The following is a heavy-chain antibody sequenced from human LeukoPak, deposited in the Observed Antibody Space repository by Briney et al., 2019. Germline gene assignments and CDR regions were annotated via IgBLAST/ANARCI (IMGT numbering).Heavy chain of an antibody. CDR2: ITAYDGNT. J-gene: IGHJ3*02. V-gene: IGHV1-18*01. Sequence: ASVKDSCQGSGYTFSRYRIHWVRQAPAKGLDWVGLITAYDGNTNFAQNFQARVIMTTDTSTNTAYMELRSLRSDDTAAYYCARQSFIAGDNWNYVLNGDDALDIWGQGTMVTVSS. CDR1: GYTFSRYR. CDR3: ARQSFIAGDNWNYVLNGDDALDI. D-gene: IGHD1-7*01.